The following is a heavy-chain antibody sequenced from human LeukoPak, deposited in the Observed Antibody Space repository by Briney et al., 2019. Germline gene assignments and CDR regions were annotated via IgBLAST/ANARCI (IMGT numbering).Heavy chain of an antibody. V-gene: IGHV3-21*01. CDR2: IGPTGTDR. CDR3: APEPIGRHYDY. CDR1: GFTFSSCG. Sequence: PGGSLRLSCAASGFTFSSCGFNWVRQAPGKGLEWVSSIGPTGTDRYYADSVRGRFTISRDNAKNSMYLQMDSLRDEDTAVYYCAPEPIGRHYDYWGQGTLLTVSS. J-gene: IGHJ4*02.